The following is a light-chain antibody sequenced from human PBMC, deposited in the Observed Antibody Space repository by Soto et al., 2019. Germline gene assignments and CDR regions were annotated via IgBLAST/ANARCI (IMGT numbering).Light chain of an antibody. CDR3: QQYRTSTQT. CDR1: QTVGSDY. Sequence: EIGLTQSPGTLSLSPGESATLSCRASQTVGSDYLAWYQQRAGQAPRLLIYGTSSRATGIPHWWSGSGSGTDFTLTISRLEPEDFALYYCQQYRTSTQTFGQGTKVEIK. CDR2: GTS. V-gene: IGKV3-20*01. J-gene: IGKJ1*01.